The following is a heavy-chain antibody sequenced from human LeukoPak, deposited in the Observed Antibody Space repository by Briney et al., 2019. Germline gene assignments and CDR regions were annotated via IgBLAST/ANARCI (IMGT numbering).Heavy chain of an antibody. Sequence: GESLKISCKGSGYSFTSYWIGWVRQMPGKCLEWMGIIYPGDSDTRYSPSFQGQVTISADKSISTAYLQWSSLKASDTAMYYCARPHPYQGVAFDIWGQGTMVTVSS. CDR3: ARPHPYQGVAFDI. J-gene: IGHJ3*02. D-gene: IGHD2-2*01. V-gene: IGHV5-51*01. CDR1: GYSFTSYW. CDR2: IYPGDSDT.